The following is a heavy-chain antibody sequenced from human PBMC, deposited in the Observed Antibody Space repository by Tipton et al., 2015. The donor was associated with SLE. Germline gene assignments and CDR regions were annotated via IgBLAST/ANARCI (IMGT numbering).Heavy chain of an antibody. CDR1: GGSISSSNW. D-gene: IGHD3-22*01. Sequence: TLSLTCAVSGGSISSSNWWSWVRQPPGKGLEWIGEIYHSGSAYYNPSLKSRVTISVDTSKNQFSLKLSSVTAADTAVYYCAGARDTMIVVVITNWGQGTLVTVSS. V-gene: IGHV4-4*02. CDR2: IYHSGSA. CDR3: AGARDTMIVVVITN. J-gene: IGHJ4*02.